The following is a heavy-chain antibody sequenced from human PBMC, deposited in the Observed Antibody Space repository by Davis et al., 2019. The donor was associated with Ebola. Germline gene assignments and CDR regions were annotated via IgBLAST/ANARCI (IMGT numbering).Heavy chain of an antibody. CDR1: GFTVSSNY. Sequence: GESLKISCAASGFTVSSNYMSWVRQAPGKGLEWVSVIYSGGSTYYADSVKGRFTISRDNSKNTLYLQMHSLRAEDTAVYYCAKSYDFWSGPLGGYFDYWGQGTLVTVSS. CDR3: AKSYDFWSGPLGGYFDY. V-gene: IGHV3-53*01. D-gene: IGHD3-3*01. J-gene: IGHJ4*02. CDR2: IYSGGST.